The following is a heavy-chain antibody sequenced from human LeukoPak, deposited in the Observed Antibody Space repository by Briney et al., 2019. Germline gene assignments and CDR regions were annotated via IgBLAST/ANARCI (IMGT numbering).Heavy chain of an antibody. D-gene: IGHD3-22*01. J-gene: IGHJ3*02. V-gene: IGHV1-8*01. CDR3: ARAYYYDSRGAFDI. CDR1: GYTFTSYD. CDR2: MNPNRGNK. Sequence: ASVKVSCKASGYTFTSYDINWVRQATGQGLEWMGWMNPNRGNKGYTQKFQGRVTMTRNTSISTAYMELSSLRSEDTAVDYCARAYYYDSRGAFDIWGQGTMVTVSS.